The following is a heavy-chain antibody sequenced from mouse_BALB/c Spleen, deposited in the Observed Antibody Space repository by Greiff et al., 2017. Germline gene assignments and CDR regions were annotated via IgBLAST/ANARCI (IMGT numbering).Heavy chain of an antibody. Sequence: EVKLVESGPSLVKPSQTLSLTCSVTGDSITSGYWNWIRKFPGNKLEYMGYISYSGSTYYNPSLKSRISITRDTSKNQYYLQLNSVTTEDTATYYCARSSLITTVPFAYWGQGTLVTVSA. J-gene: IGHJ3*01. CDR2: ISYSGST. CDR1: GDSITSGY. D-gene: IGHD1-2*01. V-gene: IGHV3-8*02. CDR3: ARSSLITTVPFAY.